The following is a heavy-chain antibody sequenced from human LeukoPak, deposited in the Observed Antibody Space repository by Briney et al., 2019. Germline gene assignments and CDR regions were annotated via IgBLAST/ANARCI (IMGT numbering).Heavy chain of an antibody. CDR2: ISAYNGNT. CDR3: ARGSPPRRNYDSRGYYSYYFDY. J-gene: IGHJ4*02. D-gene: IGHD3-22*01. CDR1: GYTFTSYG. V-gene: IGHV1-18*01. Sequence: ASVKVSCKASGYTFTSYGISWVRQAPGQGLEWMGLISAYNGNTHYAQKLQGRVTMTTDTSTSTVYMELRSLRSDDTAVYYCARGSPPRRNYDSRGYYSYYFDYWGQGTLVTVSS.